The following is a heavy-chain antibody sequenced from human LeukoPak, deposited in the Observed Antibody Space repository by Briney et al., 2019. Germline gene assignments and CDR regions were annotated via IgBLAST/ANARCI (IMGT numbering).Heavy chain of an antibody. J-gene: IGHJ4*02. CDR3: ARDWAKARYYFDL. V-gene: IGHV3-21*01. D-gene: IGHD7-27*01. CDR1: GFTFSSYS. CDR2: ISSSSSYI. Sequence: PGGSLRLSCAASGFTFSSYSMNWVRQAPGKGLEWVSSISSSSSYIYYADSVKGRFTISRDNAKNSLYLQMNSLRVEDTAVYYCARDWAKARYYFDLWGQGTLVTVSS.